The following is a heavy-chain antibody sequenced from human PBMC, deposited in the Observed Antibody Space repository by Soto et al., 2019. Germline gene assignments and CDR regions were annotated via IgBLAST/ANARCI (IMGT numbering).Heavy chain of an antibody. CDR1: GGSISSSSYY. CDR2: IYYSGST. CDR3: ARRSSRGYYYYGMDV. J-gene: IGHJ6*02. D-gene: IGHD6-13*01. Sequence: SETLSLTCTVSGGSISSSSYYWGWIRQPPGKGLEWIGSIYYSGSTHYNPSLKSRVTISVDTSKNQFSLKLSSVTAADTAVYYCARRSSRGYYYYGMDVWGQGTTVTVSS. V-gene: IGHV4-39*01.